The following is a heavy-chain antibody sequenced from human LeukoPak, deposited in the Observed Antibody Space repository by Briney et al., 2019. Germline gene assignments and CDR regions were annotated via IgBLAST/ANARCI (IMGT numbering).Heavy chain of an antibody. CDR1: GFTFSSYS. V-gene: IGHV3-21*01. Sequence: PGGSLRLSCAASGFTFSSYSMNWVRQAPGKGLEWVSSISSSSSYIYYADSVKGRLTISRDNAKNSLYLQMNSLRAEDTAVYYCASARDTATVIKDYWGQGTLVTVSS. CDR3: ASARDTATVIKDY. J-gene: IGHJ4*02. D-gene: IGHD5-18*01. CDR2: ISSSSSYI.